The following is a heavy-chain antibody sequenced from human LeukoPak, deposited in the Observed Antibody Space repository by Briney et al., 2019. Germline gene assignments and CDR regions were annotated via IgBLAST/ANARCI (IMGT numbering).Heavy chain of an antibody. D-gene: IGHD2-2*01. J-gene: IGHJ5*02. CDR2: IYHSGST. CDR3: ARGDCSSTSCYALSWFDP. Sequence: PSETLSLTCAVSGGSISSGGYSWSWIRQPPGKGLEWIGYIYHSGSTYYKPSLKSRVTISVDRSKNQFSLKLSSVTAADTAVYYCARGDCSSTSCYALSWFDPWGQGTLVTVSS. CDR1: GGSISSGGYS. V-gene: IGHV4-30-2*01.